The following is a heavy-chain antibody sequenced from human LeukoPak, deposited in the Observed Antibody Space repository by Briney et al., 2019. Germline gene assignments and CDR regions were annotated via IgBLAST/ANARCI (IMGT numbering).Heavy chain of an antibody. V-gene: IGHV4-38-2*02. CDR2: IYHSGST. Sequence: SETLSLTCTVSGYSISSDYYWGWIRPPPGKGLEWIVTIYHSGSTYYNPSLKSRVTISVDTSKNQFSLKLSSVTAADTAVYYCARKGAYYYDSSGYYFDYWGQGTLVTVSS. J-gene: IGHJ4*02. CDR1: GYSISSDYY. CDR3: ARKGAYYYDSSGYYFDY. D-gene: IGHD3-22*01.